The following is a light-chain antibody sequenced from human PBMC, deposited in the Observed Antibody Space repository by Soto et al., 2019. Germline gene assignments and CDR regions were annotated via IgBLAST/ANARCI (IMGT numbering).Light chain of an antibody. CDR1: SSDLGGLNY. CDR2: KVD. J-gene: IGLJ3*02. Sequence: QSVLTQPASVSGSPGQSITIPCSGRSSDLGGLNYVSWYQQHPGKVPKLIIYKVDNRPSGISDRLSASKSGNTASLTISGLQAEDEAHYYCSSYTTVPSPQWVFAGGTKLTVL. V-gene: IGLV2-14*01. CDR3: SSYTTVPSPQWV.